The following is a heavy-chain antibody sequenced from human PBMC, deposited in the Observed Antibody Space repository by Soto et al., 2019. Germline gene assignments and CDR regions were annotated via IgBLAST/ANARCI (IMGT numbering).Heavy chain of an antibody. Sequence: QVQLQESGPGLVKPSQTLSLTCTVSGGSISSGGYYWSWIRQHPGKGLEWIGYIYYSGSTYYNPSLKSRVTLSVDTSKNQLSRKLSSVTAADTAVYYWASSNCSGGRCYNPWGQGTLVTVSS. CDR3: ASSNCSGGRCYNP. CDR2: IYYSGST. CDR1: GGSISSGGYY. V-gene: IGHV4-31*03. D-gene: IGHD2-15*01. J-gene: IGHJ5*02.